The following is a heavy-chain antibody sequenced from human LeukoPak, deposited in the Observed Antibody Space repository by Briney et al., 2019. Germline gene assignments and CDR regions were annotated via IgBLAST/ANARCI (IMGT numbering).Heavy chain of an antibody. Sequence: GGSLRLSCAASGFTFSSYAMHWVRHAPGKGLEWVAVISYEGSNKYYADSVKGRFTISRDNSKNTLYLQMNSLRAEDTAVYYCARDGNYGDYAQAVDFDYWGQVTLVTVSS. J-gene: IGHJ4*02. CDR2: ISYEGSNK. CDR3: ARDGNYGDYAQAVDFDY. D-gene: IGHD4-17*01. V-gene: IGHV3-30-3*01. CDR1: GFTFSSYA.